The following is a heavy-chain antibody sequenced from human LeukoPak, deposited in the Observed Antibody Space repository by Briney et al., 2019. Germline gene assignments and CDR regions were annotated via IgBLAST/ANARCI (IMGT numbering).Heavy chain of an antibody. CDR2: TYYRSKWYN. CDR3: ARGGRGYCTSSSCYFDY. V-gene: IGHV6-1*01. J-gene: IGHJ4*02. CDR1: GDIFSSAA. D-gene: IGHD2-2*01. Sequence: PSQTLSLTCAISGDIFSSAAWNWIRQSPSRGLEWLGRTYYRSKWYNYYAVSLKSRIPINPATSKNQFSLHLTSVPPADAPGYYCARGGRGYCTSSSCYFDYWGQGTLVTVSS.